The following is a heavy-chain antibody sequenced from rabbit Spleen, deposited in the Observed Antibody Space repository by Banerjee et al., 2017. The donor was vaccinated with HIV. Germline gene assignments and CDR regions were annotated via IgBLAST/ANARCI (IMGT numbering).Heavy chain of an antibody. D-gene: IGHD4-1*01. V-gene: IGHV1S47*01. Sequence: HVQLGESGGGLVQPGGSLKLSCKASAFDFSTVGVSWVRQAPGKGLEWIGYIDHVFGSTYYASWVNGRFTISSHKAQNPLYLQLNSLTGADTATYFCVREVAAKFNLWGPGTLVTVS. J-gene: IGHJ4*01. CDR1: AFDFSTVG. CDR3: VREVAAKFNL. CDR2: IDHVFGST.